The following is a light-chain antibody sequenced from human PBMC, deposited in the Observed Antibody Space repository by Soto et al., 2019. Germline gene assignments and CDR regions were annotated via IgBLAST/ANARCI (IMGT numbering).Light chain of an antibody. V-gene: IGKV3-11*01. J-gene: IGKJ4*01. CDR2: DAF. CDR3: QDRSNWPLFT. CDR1: QNAHTS. Sequence: GFTQFPFTLSLSPGERATLSCSASQNAHTSLAWYRQKPGQAPRLLIYDAFKRAAGIPARFSGSGSGTDFTLTISSLEPEDSGIYYCQDRSNWPLFTLGGGTKVDIK.